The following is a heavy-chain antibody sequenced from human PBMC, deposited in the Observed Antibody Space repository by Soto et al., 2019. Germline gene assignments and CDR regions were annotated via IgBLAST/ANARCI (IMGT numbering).Heavy chain of an antibody. CDR2: IYHSGST. CDR1: GGSISSGGYS. CDR3: ARSGPPIVVVPAAMWVKDGWFDP. V-gene: IGHV4-30-2*01. D-gene: IGHD2-2*01. Sequence: SETLSLTCAVSGGSISSGGYSWSWIRQPPGKGLEWIGYIYHSGSTYYNPSLKSRVTISVDRSKNQFSLKLSSVTAADTAVYYCARSGPPIVVVPAAMWVKDGWFDPWGQGTLVTVSS. J-gene: IGHJ5*02.